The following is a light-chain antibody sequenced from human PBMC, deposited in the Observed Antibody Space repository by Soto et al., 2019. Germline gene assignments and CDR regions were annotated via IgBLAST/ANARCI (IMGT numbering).Light chain of an antibody. CDR2: GNS. V-gene: IGLV1-40*01. CDR3: QSYDSSLSGSEVV. J-gene: IGLJ2*01. CDR1: SSNIGAGYD. Sequence: QSVLTQPPSVSGAPGQRVIISCTGSSSNIGAGYDVHWYQQLPGTAPKLLIYGNSNRPSGVPDRFSGSKSGTSASLAITGLQAEDEADYYCQSYDSSLSGSEVVFGGGTKLTVL.